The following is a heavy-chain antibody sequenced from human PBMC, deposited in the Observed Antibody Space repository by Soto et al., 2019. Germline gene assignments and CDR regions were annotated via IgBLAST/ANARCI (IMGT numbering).Heavy chain of an antibody. V-gene: IGHV4-59*01. Sequence: SETLSLTCTVSGGSISSYYWSWIRQPPGNGLEWIGYIYYSGSTNYNPSLKSRVTISVDTSKNQFSLKLSSVTAADTAVYYCARAPSPAVAGSYYYYGMDVWGQGTTVTVSS. J-gene: IGHJ6*02. CDR1: GGSISSYY. D-gene: IGHD6-19*01. CDR3: ARAPSPAVAGSYYYYGMDV. CDR2: IYYSGST.